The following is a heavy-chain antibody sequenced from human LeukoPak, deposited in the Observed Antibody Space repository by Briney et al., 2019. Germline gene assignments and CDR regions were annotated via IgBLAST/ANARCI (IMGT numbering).Heavy chain of an antibody. CDR3: AKAISLIAAAGPQGGY. Sequence: GGSLRLSCAASGFTFSSYGMHWVRQAPGKGLEWVAVISYDGSNKYYADSVKGRFTISRDNSKNTLYLQMNSLRAEDAAVYYCAKAISLIAAAGPQGGYWGQGTLVTVSS. CDR2: ISYDGSNK. D-gene: IGHD6-13*01. J-gene: IGHJ4*02. CDR1: GFTFSSYG. V-gene: IGHV3-30*18.